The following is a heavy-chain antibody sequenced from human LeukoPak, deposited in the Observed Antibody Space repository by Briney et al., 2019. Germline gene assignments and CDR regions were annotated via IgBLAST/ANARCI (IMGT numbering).Heavy chain of an antibody. CDR3: ARGGRQLDDAFDI. Sequence: SETLSLTCTVSGGSISSYYWSWIRQPPGKGLEWIGYIYYSGSTNYNPSLKSRVTISVDKSKNQFSLKLSSVTAADTAVYYCARGGRQLDDAFDIWGQGTMVTVSS. V-gene: IGHV4-59*12. CDR1: GGSISSYY. D-gene: IGHD2-2*01. CDR2: IYYSGST. J-gene: IGHJ3*02.